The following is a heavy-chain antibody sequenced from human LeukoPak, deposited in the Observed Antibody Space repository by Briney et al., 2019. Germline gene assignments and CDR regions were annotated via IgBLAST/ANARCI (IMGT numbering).Heavy chain of an antibody. CDR1: GFTFSSYW. CDR3: ARGREYYYVSGLFDY. V-gene: IGHV3-74*01. D-gene: IGHD3-10*01. J-gene: IGHJ4*02. Sequence: GGSLRLSCAASGFTFSSYWMHWVRQAPGKGLVWVSRINSDGSSTSYADSVKGRFTISRDNAKNTLYLQMNSLRAEDTAVYYCARGREYYYVSGLFDYWGQGTLVTVSS. CDR2: INSDGSST.